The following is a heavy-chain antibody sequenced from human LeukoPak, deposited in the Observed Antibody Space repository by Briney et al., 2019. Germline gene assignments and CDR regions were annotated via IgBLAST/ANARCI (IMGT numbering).Heavy chain of an antibody. CDR1: GGSISSGPYY. Sequence: SQTLSLTCTVSGGSISSGPYYWSWIRQHPGKGLEWIGYIYYSGGTYHNPSLKSRVTISVDTSKNQFSLNLSSVAAADTAVYYCARIVVGATFDYWGQGTLVTVSS. CDR2: IYYSGGT. V-gene: IGHV4-31*03. CDR3: ARIVVGATFDY. D-gene: IGHD1-26*01. J-gene: IGHJ4*02.